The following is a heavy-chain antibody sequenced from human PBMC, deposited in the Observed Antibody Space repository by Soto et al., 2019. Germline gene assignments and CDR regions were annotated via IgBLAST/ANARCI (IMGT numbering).Heavy chain of an antibody. V-gene: IGHV4-59*01. Sequence: QVQLQESGPGLVKPSETLSLTCTVSGGSISSYYWSWIRQPPGKGLEWIGYIYYSGSTNYNPSLNRPITISVDTSKRQLSLTLSSVTAADTAVYYCARDLSQPGGSLGLVSDYWGHGTLVTVSS. CDR3: ARDLSQPGGSLGLVSDY. CDR2: IYYSGST. D-gene: IGHD1-26*01. J-gene: IGHJ4*01. CDR1: GGSISSYY.